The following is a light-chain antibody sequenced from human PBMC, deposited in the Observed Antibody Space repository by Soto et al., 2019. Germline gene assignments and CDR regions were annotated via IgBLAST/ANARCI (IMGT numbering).Light chain of an antibody. CDR1: QSISTY. CDR2: DAS. CDR3: QLRSNWPPTWT. Sequence: EIVLTQSPAILSLSPGERATLSCRASQSISTYLSRYQQRPGQAPRLLVYDASKRATDIPARFSGSGSGTDFTLTISSLEPEDFAVYYCQLRSNWPPTWTFGPGTKVEIK. J-gene: IGKJ1*01. V-gene: IGKV3-11*01.